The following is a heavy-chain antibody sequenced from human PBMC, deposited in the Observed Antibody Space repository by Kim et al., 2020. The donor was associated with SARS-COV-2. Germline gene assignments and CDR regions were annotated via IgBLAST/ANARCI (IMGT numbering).Heavy chain of an antibody. CDR3: ARDMEVSSGWSGTVDY. V-gene: IGHV3-48*03. J-gene: IGHJ4*02. Sequence: GGSLRLSCAASGFTFSSYEMNWVRQAPGKGLEWVSYISSSGSTIYYADSVKGRFTISRDNAKNSLYLQMNSLRAEDTAVYYCARDMEVSSGWSGTVDYWGQGTLVTVSS. CDR1: GFTFSSYE. CDR2: ISSSGSTI. D-gene: IGHD6-19*01.